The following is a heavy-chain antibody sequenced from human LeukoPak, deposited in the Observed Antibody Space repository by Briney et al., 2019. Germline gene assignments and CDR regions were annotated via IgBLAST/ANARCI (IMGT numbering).Heavy chain of an antibody. CDR2: INHSGST. CDR3: ARRGWFGELSPNWFDP. D-gene: IGHD3-10*01. J-gene: IGHJ5*02. V-gene: IGHV4-34*01. CDR1: GGSFSGYY. Sequence: PSETLSLTCAVYGGSFSGYYWSWIRQPPGKGLEWIGEINHSGSTNYNPSLESRVTISVDTSKNQFSLKLSSVTAADTAVYYCARRGWFGELSPNWFDPWGQGTLVTVSS.